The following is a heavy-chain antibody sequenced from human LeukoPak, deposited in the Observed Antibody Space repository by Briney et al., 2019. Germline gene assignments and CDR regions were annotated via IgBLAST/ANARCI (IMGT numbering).Heavy chain of an antibody. CDR3: AKDRSSTTSCSNY. CDR2: VTGSSSNT. Sequence: GGSLRLSCAASEFTFSNYDMTWVRQAPGKGLEWLSDVTGSSSNTYHADSVKGRFTISRDNSKNLLYLEMNSLRVEDTATYYCAKDRSSTTSCSNYWGRGTLVTVSS. V-gene: IGHV3-23*01. J-gene: IGHJ4*02. D-gene: IGHD2-2*01. CDR1: EFTFSNYD.